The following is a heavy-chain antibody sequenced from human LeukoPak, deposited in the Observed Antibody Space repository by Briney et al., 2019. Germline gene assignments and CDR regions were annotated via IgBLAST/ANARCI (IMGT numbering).Heavy chain of an antibody. J-gene: IGHJ4*02. CDR1: GGSISSGDYY. CDR2: IYYTGNS. CDR3: ARLGSHGSGSYLGY. Sequence: PSETLSLTCTVSGGSISSGDYYWTWIRQPQGKGLEWIGSIYYTGNSNSNPSLKSRVTISVDTSKNQFSLKLSSVTAADTAVYYCARLGSHGSGSYLGYWGQGTLVTVSS. D-gene: IGHD3-10*01. V-gene: IGHV4-61*08.